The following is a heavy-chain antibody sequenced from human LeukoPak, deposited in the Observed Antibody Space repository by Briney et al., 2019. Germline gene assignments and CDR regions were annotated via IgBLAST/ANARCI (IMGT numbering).Heavy chain of an antibody. Sequence: PSETLSLTCTVSGGSISSYYWSWIRQPPGKGLEWIGYIYYSGSTNYNPSLKSRVTISVDTSKNQFSLKLSSVTAADTAVYYCARVVPEEMATIPPHLTFDYWAREPWSPSPQ. CDR2: IYYSGST. J-gene: IGHJ4*02. V-gene: IGHV4-59*01. D-gene: IGHD5-24*01. CDR1: GGSISSYY. CDR3: ARVVPEEMATIPPHLTFDY.